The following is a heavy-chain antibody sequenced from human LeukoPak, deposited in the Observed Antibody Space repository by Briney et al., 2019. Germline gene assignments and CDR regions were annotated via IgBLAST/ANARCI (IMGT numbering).Heavy chain of an antibody. V-gene: IGHV3-30*18. J-gene: IGHJ6*04. Sequence: GGSLRLSCAASGFTFSNYGMHWVRQAPGKGLEWVAVISYDGSNKYYADSVKGRFTISRDNSKNTLYQQMNSLRAEDTAVYYCAKDIDCSGGSCYTWGYYGMDVWGKGTTVTVSS. CDR2: ISYDGSNK. CDR1: GFTFSNYG. CDR3: AKDIDCSGGSCYTWGYYGMDV. D-gene: IGHD2-15*01.